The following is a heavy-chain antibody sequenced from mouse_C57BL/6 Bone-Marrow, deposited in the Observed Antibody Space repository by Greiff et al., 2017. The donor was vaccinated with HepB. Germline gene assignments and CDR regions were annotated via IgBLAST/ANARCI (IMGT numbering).Heavy chain of an antibody. CDR1: GYTFTDYY. Sequence: EVMLVESGPELVKPGASVKISCKASGYTFTDYYMNWVKQSHGKSLEWIGDINPNNGGTSYNQKLKGKATLTVDKSSSTAYMELRSLTSEDSAVYYCAKEGIYYDYDEAMDYWGQGTSVTVSS. J-gene: IGHJ4*01. CDR2: INPNNGGT. D-gene: IGHD2-4*01. V-gene: IGHV1-26*01. CDR3: AKEGIYYDYDEAMDY.